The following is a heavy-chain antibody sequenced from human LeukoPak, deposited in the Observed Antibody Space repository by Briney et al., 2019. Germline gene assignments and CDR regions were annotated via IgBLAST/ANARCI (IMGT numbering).Heavy chain of an antibody. Sequence: QPGGSLRLSCVGSGFHFNAYAMAWVRQAPGRGLEWVSAISGGSENMYYADSVKGRFTISRDNSKSTLYLQTDSLRAEDTAVYSCARGGQWLSNRHYYYMDVWGKGTTVTVSS. J-gene: IGHJ6*03. D-gene: IGHD3-22*01. CDR1: GFHFNAYA. CDR3: ARGGQWLSNRHYYYMDV. V-gene: IGHV3-23*01. CDR2: ISGGSENM.